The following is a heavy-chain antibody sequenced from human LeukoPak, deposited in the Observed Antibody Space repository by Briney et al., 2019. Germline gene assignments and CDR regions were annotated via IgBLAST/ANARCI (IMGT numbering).Heavy chain of an antibody. CDR2: ISGSGDST. CDR3: AKTRPLDSSSWSHGDY. CDR1: GFTFSSYA. V-gene: IGHV3-23*01. Sequence: GGSLRLSCAASGFTFSSYAMSWVRQAPGKGLEWVSAISGSGDSTYYGDSVKGQFTISRDNSKNTLYLQMNSLRAEDTAVYYCAKTRPLDSSSWSHGDYWGQGTLVTVSS. J-gene: IGHJ4*02. D-gene: IGHD6-13*01.